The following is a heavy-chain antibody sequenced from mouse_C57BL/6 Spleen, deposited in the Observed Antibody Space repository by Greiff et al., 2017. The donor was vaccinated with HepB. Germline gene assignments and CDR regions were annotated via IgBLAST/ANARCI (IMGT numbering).Heavy chain of an antibody. V-gene: IGHV1-55*01. CDR3: ARGLTGTY. CDR1: GYTFTSYW. CDR2: IYPGSGST. J-gene: IGHJ2*01. D-gene: IGHD4-1*01. Sequence: QVQLQQPGAELVMPGASVKLSCKASGYTFTSYWMHWVKQRPGQGLEWIGDIYPGSGSTNYNEKFKSKATLTVDTSSSTAYMQLSSLTSEDSAVYYCARGLTGTYWGQGTTLTVSS.